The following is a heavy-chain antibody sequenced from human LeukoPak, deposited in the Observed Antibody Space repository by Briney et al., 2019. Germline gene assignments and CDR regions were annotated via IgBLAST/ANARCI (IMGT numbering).Heavy chain of an antibody. V-gene: IGHV3-74*01. CDR3: ARDSGYSTSTTYY. CDR2: ISSDGSGT. CDR1: GFTFSSSW. J-gene: IGHJ4*02. Sequence: GGSLRLSCAASGFTFSSSWMHWVRHAPGKGLVCVSRISSDGSGTSYADSVKGRFTISRDNAKNMLYPQMNSLRAEDTAVYYCARDSGYSTSTTYYWGQGTLVTVSS. D-gene: IGHD6-13*01.